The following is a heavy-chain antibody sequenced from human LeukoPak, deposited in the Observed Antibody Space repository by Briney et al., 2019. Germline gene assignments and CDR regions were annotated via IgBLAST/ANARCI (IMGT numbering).Heavy chain of an antibody. V-gene: IGHV5-51*01. CDR3: ARHSRNYYGSGSYCDY. D-gene: IGHD3-10*01. CDR1: GFTFSSYA. CDR2: IYPGDSDT. Sequence: PGGSLRLSCAASGFTFSSYAMSWVRQAPGKGLEWMGIIYPGDSDTRYSPSFQGQVTIPADKSISTAYLQWSSLKASDTAMYYCARHSRNYYGSGSYCDYWGQGTLVTVSS. J-gene: IGHJ4*02.